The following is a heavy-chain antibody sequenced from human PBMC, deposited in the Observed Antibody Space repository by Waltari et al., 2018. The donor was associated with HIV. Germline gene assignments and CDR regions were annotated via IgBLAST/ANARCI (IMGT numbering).Heavy chain of an antibody. V-gene: IGHV3-9*01. D-gene: IGHD4-17*01. J-gene: IGHJ3*02. Sequence: EVQLVESGGGLVQPGGSLSLSCAASGFKFDAYAMHWVRQAPGKGLEWVSGISWNSDTIGYADSVEGRFTISRDNAKNSLSLQMNSLRAEDTALYYCAKVAMTAVTSYAIDIWGQGTMVTVSS. CDR3: AKVAMTAVTSYAIDI. CDR1: GFKFDAYA. CDR2: ISWNSDTI.